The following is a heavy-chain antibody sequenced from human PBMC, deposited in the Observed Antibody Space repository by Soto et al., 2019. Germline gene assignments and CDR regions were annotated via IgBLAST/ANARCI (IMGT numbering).Heavy chain of an antibody. V-gene: IGHV4-39*01. CDR2: IYHSGAT. Sequence: QLQLQESGPGLVKPSETLSLTCTVSGGSISSSSYYWGWIRQPPGKGLEWIGTIYHSGATYYNPSRQRRHTSSVDTSKHQFPLTLSSVTAADPAVYYCVKRSSRTPADSWGQGTLVTVSS. CDR3: VKRSSRTPADS. CDR1: GGSISSSSYY. J-gene: IGHJ4*02. D-gene: IGHD2-15*01.